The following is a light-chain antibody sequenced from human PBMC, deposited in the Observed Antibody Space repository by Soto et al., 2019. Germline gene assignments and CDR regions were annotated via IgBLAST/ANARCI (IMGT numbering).Light chain of an antibody. CDR1: QSVSSS. V-gene: IGKV3-11*01. CDR2: DAS. CDR3: QQRSNWPPAIT. Sequence: EIVLTQSPATLSLSPGERATLSCRASQSVSSSLAWYQQKPGQAPRLLVYDASNRATGIPARFSGSGSGTDFTLTISSLEPKDFAVYYCQQRSNWPPAITFGQGTRLEIK. J-gene: IGKJ5*01.